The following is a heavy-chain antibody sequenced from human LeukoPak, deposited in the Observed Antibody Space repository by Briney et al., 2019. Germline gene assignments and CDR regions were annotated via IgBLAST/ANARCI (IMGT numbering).Heavy chain of an antibody. J-gene: IGHJ6*03. CDR1: GFTFTSYG. CDR3: AKGNLDAYYYYYMDV. D-gene: IGHD1-14*01. Sequence: GGSLRLSCAASGFTFTSYGMHWVRQAPGKGLDWVAVISYDGSNKYYADSVKGRFTISRDSPKNTLFLQMNSLRAEDTAVYYCAKGNLDAYYYYYMDVWGKGTTVTVSS. CDR2: ISYDGSNK. V-gene: IGHV3-33*06.